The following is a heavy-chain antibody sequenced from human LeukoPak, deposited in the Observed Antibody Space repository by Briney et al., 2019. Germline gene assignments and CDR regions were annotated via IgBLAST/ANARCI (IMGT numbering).Heavy chain of an antibody. Sequence: GGSLRLSCAASGFTFSNYAINWVRQAPGKGLEWVSGIRVNYETYYADSVRGRFAISRDNSDNTLYLQMSGLRAEDTAVYYCAKGTGDGGYYFDSWGRGTLVTVSS. V-gene: IGHV3-23*01. CDR1: GFTFSNYA. J-gene: IGHJ4*02. CDR2: IRVNYET. D-gene: IGHD7-27*01. CDR3: AKGTGDGGYYFDS.